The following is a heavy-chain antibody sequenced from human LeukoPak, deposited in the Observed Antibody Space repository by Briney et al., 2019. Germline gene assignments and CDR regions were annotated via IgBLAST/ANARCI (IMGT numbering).Heavy chain of an antibody. J-gene: IGHJ5*02. D-gene: IGHD3-9*01. V-gene: IGHV3-30-3*01. Sequence: PGRSLRLSCAASGFTFSSYAMHWVRQAPGKGLEWVAVISYDGSNKYYADSVKGRFTISRDNSKNTLYLQMNSLRAEDTAVYYCARGGKYYDILTGYYNLGWFDPWGQGTLVTVSS. CDR2: ISYDGSNK. CDR1: GFTFSSYA. CDR3: ARGGKYYDILTGYYNLGWFDP.